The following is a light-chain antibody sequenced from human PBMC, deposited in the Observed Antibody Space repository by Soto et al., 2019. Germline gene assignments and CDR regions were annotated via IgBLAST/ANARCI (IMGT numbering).Light chain of an antibody. CDR1: SSDIESYKF. CDR2: EVT. V-gene: IGLV2-23*02. J-gene: IGLJ1*01. Sequence: QSALTQPASVSESPGQSITISCTGTSSDIESYKFVSWYQHHPGQAPKLLIFEVTKRPSGISDRFSGSKSGNTASLTISGLQFDDEADYYCCSYAGDGNVFGTGTKLTVL. CDR3: CSYAGDGNV.